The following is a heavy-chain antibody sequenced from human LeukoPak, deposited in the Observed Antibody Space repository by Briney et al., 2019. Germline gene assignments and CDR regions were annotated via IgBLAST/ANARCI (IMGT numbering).Heavy chain of an antibody. J-gene: IGHJ4*02. V-gene: IGHV1-69*05. CDR1: GGTFSSYA. Sequence: SVKVSCKASGGTFSSYAISWVRQAPGQGLEWMGGIIPIFGTANYAQKFQGRVTITTDESTSTAYMELSSLRSEGTAVYYCARSPSQYYDFWSGYQQWDYWGQGTLVTVSS. CDR3: ARSPSQYYDFWSGYQQWDY. D-gene: IGHD3-3*01. CDR2: IIPIFGTA.